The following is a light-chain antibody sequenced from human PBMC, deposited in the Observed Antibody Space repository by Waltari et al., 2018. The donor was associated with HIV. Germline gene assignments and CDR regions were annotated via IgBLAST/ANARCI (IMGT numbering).Light chain of an antibody. CDR2: GAH. Sequence: EIVLTQSPGALSLSPGERATLSCSASQGVSSNNLHWYQPKYDQAPRHLIFGAHSRAPGIPDRFSGSASGTDFTLTISRLEPEDFAVYYYQQYVKAPPTWTFGRGTRVEI. J-gene: IGKJ1*01. CDR3: QQYVKAPPTWT. CDR1: QGVSSNN. V-gene: IGKV3-20*01.